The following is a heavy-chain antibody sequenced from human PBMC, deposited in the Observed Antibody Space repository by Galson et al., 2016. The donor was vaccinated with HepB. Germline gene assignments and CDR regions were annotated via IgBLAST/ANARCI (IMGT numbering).Heavy chain of an antibody. V-gene: IGHV3-21*04. CDR2: ISSGSNYI. CDR3: ARGNYVWGNYRYTLDY. CDR1: GFTFSGYS. D-gene: IGHD3-16*02. Sequence: SLRLSCAASGFTFSGYSMNGVRQAPGKGLEWVSSISSGSNYIHYADSVKGRFTISRDNAKYSLYLQMNSLGAEDTALYYCARGNYVWGNYRYTLDYWGQGTLVTVSS. J-gene: IGHJ4*02.